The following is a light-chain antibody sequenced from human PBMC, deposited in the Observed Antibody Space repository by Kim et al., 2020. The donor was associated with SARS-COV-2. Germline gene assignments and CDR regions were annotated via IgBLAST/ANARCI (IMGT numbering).Light chain of an antibody. CDR1: QSVKNN. CDR2: GAS. J-gene: IGKJ4*01. V-gene: IGKV3-15*01. CDR3: QQYNDWPLLT. Sequence: IVMTQSPATLSVSPGERVTLSCRASQSVKNNLAWYQQRPGQAPRLLIYGASTRATDISARFIGSGSGTEFTLTIRSLQSEDLVVYYCQQYNDWPLLTFGGGTKVDIK.